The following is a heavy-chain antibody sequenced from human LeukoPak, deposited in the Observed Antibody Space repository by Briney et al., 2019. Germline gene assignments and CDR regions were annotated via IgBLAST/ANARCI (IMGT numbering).Heavy chain of an antibody. J-gene: IGHJ4*02. CDR2: IIPILGIA. CDR3: AREKTADSSGWDFDY. CDR1: GGTFSSYA. D-gene: IGHD6-19*01. V-gene: IGHV1-69*04. Sequence: SVKVSCKASGGTFSSYAISWVRQAPGQGLEWMGRIIPILGIANYAQKFQGRVTMTTDTSTSTAYMELRSLRSDDTAVYYCAREKTADSSGWDFDYWGQGTLVTVSS.